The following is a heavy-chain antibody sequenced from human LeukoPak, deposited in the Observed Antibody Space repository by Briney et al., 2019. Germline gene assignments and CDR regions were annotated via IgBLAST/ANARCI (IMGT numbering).Heavy chain of an antibody. CDR1: GYTFTSYG. V-gene: IGHV1-18*01. CDR2: ISAYNGNT. J-gene: IGHJ6*03. D-gene: IGHD3-3*01. CDR3: ARPLRQTHYYYMDV. Sequence: ASVKVSCKASGYTFTSYGISWVRQAPGQGLEWMGWISAYNGNTNYAQKLQGRVTMTRDTSISTAYMELSRLRSDDTAVYYCARPLRQTHYYYMDVWGKGTTVTVSS.